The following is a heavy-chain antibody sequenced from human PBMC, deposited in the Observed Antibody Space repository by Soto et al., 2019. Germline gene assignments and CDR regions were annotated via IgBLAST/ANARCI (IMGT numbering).Heavy chain of an antibody. CDR2: IKGEADGGTK. CDR3: TTGLSNGYYNFDY. D-gene: IGHD3-22*01. CDR1: GFTFSNAR. Sequence: RLSCEASGFTFSNARMSWVRQAPGKGLEWVGRIKGEADGGTKDYAAPVKGRITISRDHSKDTLYLQMNSLKTEDTAVYYCTTGLSNGYYNFDYWGQGTPVTVSS. J-gene: IGHJ4*02. V-gene: IGHV3-15*01.